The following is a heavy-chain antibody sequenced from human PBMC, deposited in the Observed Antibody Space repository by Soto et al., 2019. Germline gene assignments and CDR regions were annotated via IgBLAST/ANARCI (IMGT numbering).Heavy chain of an antibody. CDR1: GGTFSSYA. CDR3: ARADVLMVYATRYYYYGMDV. V-gene: IGHV1-69*06. Sequence: ASVKVSCKASGGTFSSYAISWVRQAPGQGLEWMGGIIPIFGTANYAQKFQGRVTITADKSTSTAYMELSSLRSEDTAVYYCARADVLMVYATRYYYYGMDVWRQGTTVTVSS. J-gene: IGHJ6*02. D-gene: IGHD2-8*01. CDR2: IIPIFGTA.